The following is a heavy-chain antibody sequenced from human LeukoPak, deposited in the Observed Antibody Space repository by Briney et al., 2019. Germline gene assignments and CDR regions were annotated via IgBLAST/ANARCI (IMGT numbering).Heavy chain of an antibody. V-gene: IGHV3-48*01. J-gene: IGHJ4*02. CDR1: GFTFSSYS. Sequence: GGSLRLSCAASGFTFSSYSMNWVRQAPGKGLEWVSYISSSSSTIYYADSVKGRFTISRDNAKNSLYLQMNSLRAEDTAVYYCARDRRLDGSRQFDYWGQGTLVTVSS. CDR3: ARDRRLDGSRQFDY. CDR2: ISSSSSTI. D-gene: IGHD3-16*01.